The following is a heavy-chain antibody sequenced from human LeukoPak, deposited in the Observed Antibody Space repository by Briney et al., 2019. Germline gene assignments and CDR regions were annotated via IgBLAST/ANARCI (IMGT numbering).Heavy chain of an antibody. V-gene: IGHV3-30-3*01. Sequence: GGSLRLSCAASGFTFSGYAMHWVRQAPGKGLEWVAVISYDGSNKYYADSVKGRFTISRDNSKNTLYLQMNSLRAEDTAVYYCARDPSTKYYYGSGSPDYWGQGTLVTVSS. CDR1: GFTFSGYA. J-gene: IGHJ4*02. CDR3: ARDPSTKYYYGSGSPDY. CDR2: ISYDGSNK. D-gene: IGHD3-10*01.